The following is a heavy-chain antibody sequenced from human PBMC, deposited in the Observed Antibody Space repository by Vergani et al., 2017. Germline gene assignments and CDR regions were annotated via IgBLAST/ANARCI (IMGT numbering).Heavy chain of an antibody. Sequence: QVQLEESGPGLVKPSETLSLTCTVSGGSFNTYYWSWIRQSPGKGLEWIGYIYSTGNTNYNPSLKSRVTISLDSSKNHFSLRLTSVTAADTAVYFCARGSTHWRQGAFDIWGQGTTVTVSS. D-gene: IGHD1-1*01. V-gene: IGHV4-59*08. CDR1: GGSFNTYY. CDR3: ARGSTHWRQGAFDI. CDR2: IYSTGNT. J-gene: IGHJ3*02.